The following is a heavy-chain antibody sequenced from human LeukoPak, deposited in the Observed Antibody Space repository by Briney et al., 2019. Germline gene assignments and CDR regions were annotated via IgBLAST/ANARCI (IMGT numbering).Heavy chain of an antibody. CDR2: IYADDRT. D-gene: IGHD3-10*01. J-gene: IGHJ2*01. CDR1: GFTVSSNY. CDR3: ATRTELLNWYFDL. Sequence: PGGSLRLSCAASGFTVSSNYMSWVRQAPGKGLEWVSLIYADDRTDYTNSVKGRFTISRDNSKNTVYLQMNSLRGEDAAVYYCATRTELLNWYFDLWGRGTLVSVSS. V-gene: IGHV3-66*01.